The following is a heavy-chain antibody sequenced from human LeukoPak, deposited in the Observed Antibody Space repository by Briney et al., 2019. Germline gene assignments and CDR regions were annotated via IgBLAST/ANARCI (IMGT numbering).Heavy chain of an antibody. V-gene: IGHV3-23*01. D-gene: IGHD2-15*01. Sequence: GGSLRLSCAASGFTFSSYAMSWVRQGPGKGLEWVSGISDSGRSTYYADSVKGRFTISRDNSRNTLYLQMNSLRGEDTAVYYCAKEVDGAFDHWGQGTLVTVSS. CDR3: AKEVDGAFDH. J-gene: IGHJ4*02. CDR1: GFTFSSYA. CDR2: ISDSGRST.